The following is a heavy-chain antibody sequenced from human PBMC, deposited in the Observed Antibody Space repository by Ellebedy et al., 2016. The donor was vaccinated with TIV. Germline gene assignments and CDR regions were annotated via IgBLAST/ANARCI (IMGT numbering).Heavy chain of an antibody. Sequence: MPSETLSLTCSVSGYSISSGYYWGWIRQPPGKGLEWIVSMHQSENTYYNASLKSRVSISLDTSKNQFSLELSFVTAADTAVYYCARASDMYTSSWPNWFDPWGQGTLVTVSS. D-gene: IGHD6-13*01. V-gene: IGHV4-38-2*02. J-gene: IGHJ5*02. CDR1: GYSISSGYY. CDR3: ARASDMYTSSWPNWFDP. CDR2: MHQSENT.